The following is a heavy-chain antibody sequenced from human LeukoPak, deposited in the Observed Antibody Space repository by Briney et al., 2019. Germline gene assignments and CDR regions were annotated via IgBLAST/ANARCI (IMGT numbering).Heavy chain of an antibody. CDR2: ISSSGSTI. CDR1: GFTFSSYE. Sequence: GGSLRLSCAASGFTFSSYEMNWVRQAPGKGLEWVSYISSSGSTIYYADSVKGRFTISRDNAKNSLYLQMNSLRAEDTAVYYCAGVVEAAATPIYYMTSGAKGPRSPSP. V-gene: IGHV3-48*03. CDR3: AGVVEAAATPIYYMTS. D-gene: IGHD6-13*01. J-gene: IGHJ6*03.